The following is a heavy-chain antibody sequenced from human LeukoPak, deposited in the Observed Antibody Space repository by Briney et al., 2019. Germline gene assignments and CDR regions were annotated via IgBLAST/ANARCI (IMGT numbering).Heavy chain of an antibody. CDR1: GFTFSGSA. CDR3: TRLVGEEGVDY. V-gene: IGHV3-73*01. D-gene: IGHD3-16*01. J-gene: IGHJ4*02. Sequence: SGGSLRLSCAASGFTFSGSAMHWVRQASGKGLEWVGRIRSKANSYATAYAASVKGRFTISRDDSKNTAYLQMNSLKTEDTAVYYCTRLVGEEGVDYWGQGTLVTVSS. CDR2: IRSKANSYAT.